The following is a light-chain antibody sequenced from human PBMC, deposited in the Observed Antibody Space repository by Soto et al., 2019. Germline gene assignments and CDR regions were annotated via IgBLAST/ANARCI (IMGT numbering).Light chain of an antibody. CDR3: QKYNSAPLT. CDR2: KAS. CDR1: QTISSW. V-gene: IGKV1-5*03. Sequence: DIQVTQSPSTLSGSVGDRVTITCRASQTISSWLAWYQQKPGKAPKLLIYKASTLKSGVPSRFSGSGSGTDFTLTIRSLQPEDVAAYYCQKYNSAPLTFGGGTKVDIK. J-gene: IGKJ4*01.